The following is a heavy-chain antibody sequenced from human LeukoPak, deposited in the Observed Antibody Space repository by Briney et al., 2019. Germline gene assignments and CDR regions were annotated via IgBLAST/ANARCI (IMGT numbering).Heavy chain of an antibody. V-gene: IGHV4-59*08. CDR2: IYYSGST. CDR1: GGSISSYY. Sequence: TPSETLSLTCTVSGGSISSYYWSWIRQPPGKGLEWIGYIYYSGSTNYNPSLKSRVTISVDTSKNQFSLKLSSVTAADTAVYYCARRSTAMDKSLLFDYWGQGTLVTVSS. CDR3: ARRSTAMDKSLLFDY. J-gene: IGHJ4*02. D-gene: IGHD5-18*01.